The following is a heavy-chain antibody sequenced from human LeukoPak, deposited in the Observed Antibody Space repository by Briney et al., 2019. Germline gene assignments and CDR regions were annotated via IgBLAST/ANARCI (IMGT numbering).Heavy chain of an antibody. J-gene: IGHJ4*02. CDR3: ARVVDRYYFDY. CDR2: IYYSGST. CDR1: GGSISSGGYY. D-gene: IGHD3-22*01. Sequence: PSETLSLTCTVSGGSISSGGYYWSWIRQHPGKGLEWIGYIYYSGSTYYNPSLKSRVTISVDTSKNQFSLKLSSVTAADTAVYYCARVVDRYYFDYWGQGNLVTVSS. V-gene: IGHV4-31*03.